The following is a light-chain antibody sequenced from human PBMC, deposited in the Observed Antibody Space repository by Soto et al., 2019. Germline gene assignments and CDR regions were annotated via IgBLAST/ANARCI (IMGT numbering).Light chain of an antibody. CDR3: CSYAGSSTF. CDR1: SSDVGSYNL. V-gene: IGLV2-23*03. J-gene: IGLJ1*01. CDR2: EGS. Sequence: QSALTQPASGSGSPGQSITISCTGTSSDVGSYNLVSWYQQHPGKAPKLMIYEGSKRPSGVSNRFSGSKSGNTASLTISGLQAEDEADYSCCSYAGSSTFFGTGTKLTVL.